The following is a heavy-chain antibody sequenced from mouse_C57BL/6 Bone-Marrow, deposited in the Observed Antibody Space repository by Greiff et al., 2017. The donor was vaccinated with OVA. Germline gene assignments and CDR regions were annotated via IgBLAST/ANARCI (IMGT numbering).Heavy chain of an antibody. V-gene: IGHV5-9-1*02. Sequence: EVTVVESGEGLVKPGGSLTLSCAASGFTFRSSAMSLVRQTPEKRLVWVAYISSGGDYIYYADTVKGRFTISRDNARNTLYLQMSSLKSEDTAMYYCTRRGTDWYFDVWGTGTTVTVSS. D-gene: IGHD2-14*01. J-gene: IGHJ1*03. CDR2: ISSGGDYI. CDR1: GFTFRSSA. CDR3: TRRGTDWYFDV.